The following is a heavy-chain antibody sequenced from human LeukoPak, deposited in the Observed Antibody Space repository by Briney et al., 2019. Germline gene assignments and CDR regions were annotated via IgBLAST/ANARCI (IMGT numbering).Heavy chain of an antibody. CDR1: GFTFSNAW. V-gene: IGHV3-15*01. J-gene: IGHJ6*02. CDR2: IKSKAHGGTI. CDR3: ATEYYGMDD. Sequence: GGSLRLSCAAFGFTFSNAWLSWVRQAPGKGLEWVGRIKSKAHGGTIDYAAPVESRFTISRDDSKNTLYLQMNSLKSEDTAVYYCATEYYGMDDWGQGTTVTVSS.